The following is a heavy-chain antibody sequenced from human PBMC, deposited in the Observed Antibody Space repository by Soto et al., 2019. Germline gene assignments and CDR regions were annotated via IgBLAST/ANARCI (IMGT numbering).Heavy chain of an antibody. J-gene: IGHJ6*03. CDR1: GCSISNFY. V-gene: IGHV4-59*08. CDR2: VYYTGST. D-gene: IGHD3-9*01. Sequence: SETLSLTCTVSGCSISNFYWSWIRQPPGKGLEWIGYVYYTGSTSYNPSLKRRVTFSADSSRGHFSLRLNSVTAADTAVYYCARTVLGPDLLADSFVDYYYYMDVWGQGTTVT. CDR3: ARTVLGPDLLADSFVDYYYYMDV.